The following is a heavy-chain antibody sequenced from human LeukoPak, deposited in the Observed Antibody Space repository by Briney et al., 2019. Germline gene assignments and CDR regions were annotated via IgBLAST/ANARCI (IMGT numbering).Heavy chain of an antibody. Sequence: ASVKVSCKASGGTFSSYAISWVRQAPGQGLEWMGGIIPIFGTANYAQKFQGRVTITTDESTSIAYMELSSLRSEDTAVYYCARDTEGGSYYGYWGQGTLVTVSS. CDR3: ARDTEGGSYYGY. D-gene: IGHD1-26*01. CDR1: GGTFSSYA. CDR2: IIPIFGTA. J-gene: IGHJ4*02. V-gene: IGHV1-69*05.